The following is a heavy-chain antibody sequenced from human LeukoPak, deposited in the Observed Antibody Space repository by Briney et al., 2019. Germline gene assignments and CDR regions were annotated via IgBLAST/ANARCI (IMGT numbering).Heavy chain of an antibody. D-gene: IGHD6-19*01. V-gene: IGHV4-39*07. J-gene: IGHJ5*02. CDR3: ARTSRYSSGWYTEAGFDP. Sequence: SETLSLTCTVSGGSISSSTYYWGWIRQPPGKGLEWIGSIYHSGATNYNPSLKSRVTISVDKSKNQFSLKLSSVTAADTAVYYCARTSRYSSGWYTEAGFDPWGQGTLVTVSS. CDR1: GGSISSSTYY. CDR2: IYHSGAT.